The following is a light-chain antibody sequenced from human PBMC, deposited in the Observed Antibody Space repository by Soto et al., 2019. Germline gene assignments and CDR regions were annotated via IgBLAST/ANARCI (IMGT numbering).Light chain of an antibody. CDR1: QSVSSN. CDR2: GAS. J-gene: IGKJ1*01. CDR3: QQYGSSPRT. V-gene: IGKV3-20*01. Sequence: IMITHSPTTLSASPAERAPLSWRASQSVSSNLAWYQQKPGQAPRFLIYGASSRATGIPDRFSGSGSGTDFTLTISRLEPEDFAVYYCQQYGSSPRTFGQGTKVDIK.